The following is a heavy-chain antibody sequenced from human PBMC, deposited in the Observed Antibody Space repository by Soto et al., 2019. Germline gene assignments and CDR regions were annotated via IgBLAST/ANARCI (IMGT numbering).Heavy chain of an antibody. CDR3: ASEEELGAFDI. J-gene: IGHJ3*02. Sequence: PGGSLRLSCAASVFTFSSYWMHWVRQAPGKWLVWFSRINIDGSSTXXADSVKGRXTISRYNSKNTXYLQMXSLRAEDTAVYYCASEEELGAFDIWVQGTMVTVSS. CDR1: VFTFSSYW. D-gene: IGHD3-10*01. V-gene: IGHV3-74*01. CDR2: INIDGSST.